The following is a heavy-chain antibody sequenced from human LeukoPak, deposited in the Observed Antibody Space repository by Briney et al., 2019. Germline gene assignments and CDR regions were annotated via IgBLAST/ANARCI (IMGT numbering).Heavy chain of an antibody. Sequence: PGGSLRLSCAACGFTFSNHGMHWVRRTPGKGLEWLAVIWYDGSTKYYADSVKGRFTISRDNSGNTVFLHMNSLRAEDTAFYFCARDRKTGSYYPDYWGRGTLVTVSS. CDR1: GFTFSNHG. V-gene: IGHV3-33*01. J-gene: IGHJ4*02. CDR2: IWYDGSTK. D-gene: IGHD3-10*01. CDR3: ARDRKTGSYYPDY.